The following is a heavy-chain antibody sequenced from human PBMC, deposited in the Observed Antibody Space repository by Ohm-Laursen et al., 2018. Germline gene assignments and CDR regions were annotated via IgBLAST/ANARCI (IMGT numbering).Heavy chain of an antibody. Sequence: SLRLSCAASGFTFTTYTMNWLRQAPGKGLEWVSSINFSGRYIYYADSVKGRITISRDNAKKSLFLQMNSLRVEDTAVYYCARPYCGGNCSDPIDSWGQGTLVTVSS. CDR2: INFSGRYI. V-gene: IGHV3-21*01. J-gene: IGHJ4*02. D-gene: IGHD2-21*02. CDR3: ARPYCGGNCSDPIDS. CDR1: GFTFTTYT.